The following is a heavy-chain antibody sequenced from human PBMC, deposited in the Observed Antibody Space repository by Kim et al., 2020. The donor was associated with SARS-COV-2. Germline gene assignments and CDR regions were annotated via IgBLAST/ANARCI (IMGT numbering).Heavy chain of an antibody. J-gene: IGHJ4*02. CDR3: ARVGYGGSNYYFDD. D-gene: IGHD5-12*01. V-gene: IGHV4-59*01. Sequence: NPALKSRVTISVDTSKNQVSLNLSSVTAADTAVYYCARVGYGGSNYYFDDWGQGTLVTVSS.